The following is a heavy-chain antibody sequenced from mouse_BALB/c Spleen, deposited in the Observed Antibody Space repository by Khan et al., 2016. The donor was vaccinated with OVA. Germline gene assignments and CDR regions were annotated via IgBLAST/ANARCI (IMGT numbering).Heavy chain of an antibody. CDR1: GFNIKDTY. CDR2: IDPANGNT. CDR3: ARDGNSFYAMDY. D-gene: IGHD2-1*01. V-gene: IGHV14-3*02. J-gene: IGHJ4*01. Sequence: ESGAELVKPGASVKLSCTASGFNIKDTYMHWVKQRPEQGLEWIGRIDPANGNTKYDPKFQGKATITADTSSNTAYLQLSSLTSEDTAVYYCARDGNSFYAMDYWGQGTSVTVSS.